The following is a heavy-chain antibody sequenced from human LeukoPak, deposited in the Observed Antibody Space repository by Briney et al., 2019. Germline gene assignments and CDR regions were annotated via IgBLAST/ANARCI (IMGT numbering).Heavy chain of an antibody. J-gene: IGHJ4*02. CDR2: ISWNSGSI. Sequence: GGSLRLSCAASGFTFDDYAMHWVRQAPGKGLEWVSGISWNSGSIGYADSVKGRFTISRDNAKNSLYLQMNSPRAEDTALYYCAKAGTYYYGSGSYYKYPYFDYWGQGTLVTVSS. D-gene: IGHD3-10*01. CDR3: AKAGTYYYGSGSYYKYPYFDY. CDR1: GFTFDDYA. V-gene: IGHV3-9*01.